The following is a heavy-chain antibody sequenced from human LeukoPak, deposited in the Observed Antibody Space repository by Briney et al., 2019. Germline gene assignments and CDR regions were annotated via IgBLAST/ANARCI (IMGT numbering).Heavy chain of an antibody. CDR2: ISSSSSYI. V-gene: IGHV3-21*01. CDR3: ARDPHDSSGYYYSGWDY. CDR1: GFTFSSYS. Sequence: PGGSLRLSCAASGFTFSSYSMNWVRQAPGKGLEWVSSISSSSSYIYYADSVKGRFTISRDNAKNSLYLQMNSLRAEDTAVYYCARDPHDSSGYYYSGWDYWGQGTLVTVSS. D-gene: IGHD3-22*01. J-gene: IGHJ4*02.